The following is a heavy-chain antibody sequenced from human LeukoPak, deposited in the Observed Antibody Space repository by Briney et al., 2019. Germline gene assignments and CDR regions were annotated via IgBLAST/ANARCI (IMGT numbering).Heavy chain of an antibody. Sequence: ASVKVSCKASGYTFTSYGISWVRQAPGQGLEWMGWISAYNGNTNYAQKLQGRVTMTTDTSTSTAYMELRSLRSDDTAVYYCAREVPTSKKTVTTDYWGQGTLVTVSS. V-gene: IGHV1-18*01. J-gene: IGHJ4*02. D-gene: IGHD4-17*01. CDR3: AREVPTSKKTVTTDY. CDR1: GYTFTSYG. CDR2: ISAYNGNT.